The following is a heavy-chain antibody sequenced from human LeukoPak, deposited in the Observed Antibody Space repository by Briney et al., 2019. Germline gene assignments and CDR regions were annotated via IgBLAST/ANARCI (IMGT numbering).Heavy chain of an antibody. D-gene: IGHD3-10*01. CDR2: ISYDGSKK. J-gene: IGHJ4*02. CDR3: ARGSKTYYYGSGSSFSEY. CDR1: GFTFSNYA. V-gene: IGHV3-30*04. Sequence: GRSLRLSCAASGFTFSNYAMHWVRQPPGKGLEWMAVISYDGSKKDYADSVKGRFTISRDNSKNTLYLQMNSLRAEDTAVYYCARGSKTYYYGSGSSFSEYWGQGTLVTVSS.